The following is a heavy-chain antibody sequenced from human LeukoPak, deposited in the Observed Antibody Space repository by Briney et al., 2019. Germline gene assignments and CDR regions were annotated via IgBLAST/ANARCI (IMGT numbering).Heavy chain of an antibody. CDR3: ARGRGSSRYYFDY. D-gene: IGHD1-26*01. CDR2: ISGSGGST. V-gene: IGHV3-23*01. J-gene: IGHJ4*02. Sequence: GGSLRLSCAASGFTFSSYAMSWVRQAPGKGLEWVSAISGSGGSTYYADSVKGRFTVSRDNSKNTLYLQMSSLRADDTAVYYCARGRGSSRYYFDYWGRGTLVTVS. CDR1: GFTFSSYA.